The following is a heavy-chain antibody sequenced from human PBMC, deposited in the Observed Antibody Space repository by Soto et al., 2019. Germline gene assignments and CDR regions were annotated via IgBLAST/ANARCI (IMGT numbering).Heavy chain of an antibody. J-gene: IGHJ4*02. CDR1: GYTFTSYG. Sequence: QVQLVQSGAEVKKPGASVKVSCKASGYTFTSYGISWVRQAPGQGLEWMGWISAYNGNTNYAQKLQGRVTMTTDTSTSTDYMELRSLRSDDTAVYYCARDLVVVPAAISGGSDYWGQGTLVTVSS. CDR3: ARDLVVVPAAISGGSDY. CDR2: ISAYNGNT. D-gene: IGHD2-2*02. V-gene: IGHV1-18*01.